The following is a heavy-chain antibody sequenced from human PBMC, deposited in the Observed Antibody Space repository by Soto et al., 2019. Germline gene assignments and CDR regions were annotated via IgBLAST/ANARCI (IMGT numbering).Heavy chain of an antibody. CDR1: GFTFSSYA. CDR3: AKDQVITIFGVAVSSAEYFQH. D-gene: IGHD3-3*01. CDR2: ISGSGGST. Sequence: GGSLRLSCAASGFTFSSYAMSWVRQAPGKGLEWVSAISGSGGSTYYADSVKGRFTISRDNSKNRLYLQMNSLRAEDTAVYYCAKDQVITIFGVAVSSAEYFQHWGQGTLVTVSS. V-gene: IGHV3-23*01. J-gene: IGHJ1*01.